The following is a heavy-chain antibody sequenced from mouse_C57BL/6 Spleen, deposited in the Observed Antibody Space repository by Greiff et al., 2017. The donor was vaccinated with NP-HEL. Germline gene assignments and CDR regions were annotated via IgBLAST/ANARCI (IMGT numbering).Heavy chain of an antibody. CDR2: IDPSDSYT. D-gene: IGHD1-1*01. V-gene: IGHV1-69*01. CDR1: GYTFTSYW. CDR3: ARSATGVAPFCDY. J-gene: IGHJ2*01. Sequence: QVQLQQPGAELVMPGASVKLSCKASGYTFTSYWMHWVKQRPGHGLEWIGEIDPSDSYTNYNQKFKGKSTLTVDNSSSTAYMQLSSLTSEDSAVYYCARSATGVAPFCDYWGQGTTLTVSS.